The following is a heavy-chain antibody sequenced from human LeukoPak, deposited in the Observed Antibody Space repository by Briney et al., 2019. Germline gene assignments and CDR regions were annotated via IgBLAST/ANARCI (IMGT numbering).Heavy chain of an antibody. CDR2: ISAYNGNT. V-gene: IGHV1-18*01. CDR3: ARVPPVGHLGMDV. CDR1: GYTFTSYG. Sequence: ASVKVSCKASGYTFTSYGIRWVRQAPGQGLEWMGWISAYNGNTNYAQKLQGRVTMTTDTSTSTAYMELRSLRSEDTAVYYCARVPPVGHLGMDVWGKGTTVTVSS. D-gene: IGHD1-26*01. J-gene: IGHJ6*03.